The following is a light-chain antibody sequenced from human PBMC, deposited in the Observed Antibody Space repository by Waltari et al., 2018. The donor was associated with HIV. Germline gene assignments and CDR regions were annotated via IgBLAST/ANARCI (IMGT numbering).Light chain of an antibody. CDR1: SANIGKYV. J-gene: IGLJ1*01. V-gene: IGLV1-44*01. Sequence: QSALTQPPSTSGTPGPRVTISCSGSSANIGKYVFNWFQQVPGTAPKLLVPGPDKRPSGVPDRFSGSKSGTSGSLAISGLQSEDEGDYYCAVWDDSVNGYVFGTGTKVTVL. CDR2: GPD. CDR3: AVWDDSVNGYV.